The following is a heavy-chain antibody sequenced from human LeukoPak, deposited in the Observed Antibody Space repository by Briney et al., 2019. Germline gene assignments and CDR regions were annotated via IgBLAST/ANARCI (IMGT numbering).Heavy chain of an antibody. CDR1: GFTFSTYA. V-gene: IGHV3-23*01. CDR3: AKDWRAAIVQSLDH. J-gene: IGHJ4*02. CDR2: ISGSGGST. Sequence: QPGGSLRLSCAASGFTFSTYAMSWVRQAPGKGLEWVSAISGSGGSTYYADSVKGRFTISRDNSKNTLYLQMNSLRADDTAVYYCAKDWRAAIVQSLDHWGQGTLVTVSS. D-gene: IGHD2-15*01.